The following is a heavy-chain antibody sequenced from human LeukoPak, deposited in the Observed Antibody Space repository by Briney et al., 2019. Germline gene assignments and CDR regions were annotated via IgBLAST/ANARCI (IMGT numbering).Heavy chain of an antibody. D-gene: IGHD7-27*01. CDR2: INPNSGGT. J-gene: IGHJ5*02. V-gene: IGHV1-2*02. CDR3: ARRSWGGFDP. Sequence: APVKASCKASGYTFTGYYMHWVRQAPGQGLEWMGWINPNSGGTNYAQKFQGRVTMTRDTSISTAYMELSRLRSDDTAVYYCARRSWGGFDPWGQGTLVTVSS. CDR1: GYTFTGYY.